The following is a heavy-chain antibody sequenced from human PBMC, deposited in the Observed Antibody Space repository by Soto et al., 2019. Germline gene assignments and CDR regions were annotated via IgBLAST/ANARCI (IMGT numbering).Heavy chain of an antibody. V-gene: IGHV3-30*18. Sequence: GGSLRLSCAASGFTFSSYGMHWVRQAPGKGLEWVAVISYDGSNKYYADSVKGRFTISRDNSKNTLYLQMNSLRAEDTAVYYCAKDELVGVVVYYYGMDVWGQGTTVTVSS. J-gene: IGHJ6*02. CDR3: AKDELVGVVVYYYGMDV. D-gene: IGHD2-2*01. CDR1: GFTFSSYG. CDR2: ISYDGSNK.